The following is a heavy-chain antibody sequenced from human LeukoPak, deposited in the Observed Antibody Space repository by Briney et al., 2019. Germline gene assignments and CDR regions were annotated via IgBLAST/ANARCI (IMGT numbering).Heavy chain of an antibody. J-gene: IGHJ2*01. V-gene: IGHV3-21*01. CDR2: ISSSSSYI. CDR3: ARRWLTGDHWVWYFDL. CDR1: GFNFSSYG. Sequence: PGRSLRLSCAASGFNFSSYGMNWVRQAPGKGLEWVSSISSSSSYIYYADSVKGRFTISRDNAKNSLYLQMNSLRAEDTAVYYCARRWLTGDHWVWYFDLWGRGTLVTVSS. D-gene: IGHD7-27*01.